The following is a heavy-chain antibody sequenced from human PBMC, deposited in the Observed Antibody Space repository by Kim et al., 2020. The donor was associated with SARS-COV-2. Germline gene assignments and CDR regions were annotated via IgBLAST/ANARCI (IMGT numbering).Heavy chain of an antibody. CDR3: ARDRCGGSCALSAVGGMDV. J-gene: IGHJ6*02. CDR2: IGTAGDT. Sequence: GGSLRLSCAASGFTFSSYDMHWVRQATGKGLEWVSAIGTAGDTYYPGSVKGRFTISRENAKNSLYLQMNSLRAGDTAVYYCARDRCGGSCALSAVGGMDVWGQGTTVTVSS. CDR1: GFTFSSYD. V-gene: IGHV3-13*04. D-gene: IGHD2-15*01.